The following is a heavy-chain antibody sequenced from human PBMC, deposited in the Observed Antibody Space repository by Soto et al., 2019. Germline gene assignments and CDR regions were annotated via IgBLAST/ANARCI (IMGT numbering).Heavy chain of an antibody. D-gene: IGHD3-3*01. CDR1: GFTFSSYA. V-gene: IGHV3-23*01. CDR2: ISGSGGST. J-gene: IGHJ4*02. Sequence: PGGCLRLSCAASGFTFSSYAMSWVRQAPGKGLEWVSAISGSGGSTYYADSVKGRFTISRDNSKNTLYLQMNSLRAEDTAVYYCAKDEQGHITIFGVVIPTPCVVYWGQGTLVTVSS. CDR3: AKDEQGHITIFGVVIPTPCVVY.